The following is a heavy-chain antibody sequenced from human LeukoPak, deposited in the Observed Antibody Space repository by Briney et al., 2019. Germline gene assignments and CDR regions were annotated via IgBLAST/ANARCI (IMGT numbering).Heavy chain of an antibody. D-gene: IGHD3-22*01. CDR1: GLSFSTYS. J-gene: IGHJ4*02. CDR3: ARDLGNYYDSSGYFDY. Sequence: GGSLRLSCAASGLSFSTYSMNWVRQAPGKGLEWVSSISSSSIYRYYADSVKGRFTISRDNAKKSLYLQMNSLRAEDTAVYYCARDLGNYYDSSGYFDYWGQGTLVTVSS. CDR2: ISSSSIYR. V-gene: IGHV3-21*01.